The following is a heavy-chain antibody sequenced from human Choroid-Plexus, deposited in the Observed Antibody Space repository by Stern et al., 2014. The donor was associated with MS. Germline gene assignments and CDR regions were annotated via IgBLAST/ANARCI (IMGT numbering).Heavy chain of an antibody. V-gene: IGHV3-30*18. CDR3: AKDRQYLTYFFDH. CDR2: VSYDGSNK. CDR1: GFTFGSCA. D-gene: IGHD2/OR15-2a*01. J-gene: IGHJ5*02. Sequence: EHLVESGGGVVQPGRPLRLSCVASGFTFGSCAMHWVRQAPGTGLEWVGGVSYDGSNKYDADSVKGRFTISRDNSQNTLYMQMSSLRPEDTAVYYCAKDRQYLTYFFDHWGQGSLVTVSS.